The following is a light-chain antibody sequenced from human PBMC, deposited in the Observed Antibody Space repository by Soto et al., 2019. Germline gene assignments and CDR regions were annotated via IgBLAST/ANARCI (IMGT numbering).Light chain of an antibody. V-gene: IGKV3-20*01. CDR3: QQYGNSPWT. J-gene: IGKJ1*01. CDR2: STS. Sequence: IVLSQSPCTLSLSTGERGTLSCRASQRFGSSNLAWYQQKPGQAPRLLIYSTSSRATGIPDRFSGSGSGTDFTLTISRLEPEDFAVYYCQQYGNSPWTFGQGTKVAIK. CDR1: QRFGSSN.